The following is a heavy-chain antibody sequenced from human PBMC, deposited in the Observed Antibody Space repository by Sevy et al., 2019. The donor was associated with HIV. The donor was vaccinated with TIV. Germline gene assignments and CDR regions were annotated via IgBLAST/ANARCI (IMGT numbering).Heavy chain of an antibody. CDR1: GFTFSIYA. D-gene: IGHD2-2*01. Sequence: GSLRLSCAASGFTFSIYAMSWVRQAPGKGLEWVSSISRSGGSTHYADSVKGRLTISRDNSKSTLFLQMNSLRAEDTAVYYCAKVDVVVPVADYGLDVWGQRTTVTVSS. CDR2: ISRSGGST. CDR3: AKVDVVVPVADYGLDV. J-gene: IGHJ6*02. V-gene: IGHV3-23*01.